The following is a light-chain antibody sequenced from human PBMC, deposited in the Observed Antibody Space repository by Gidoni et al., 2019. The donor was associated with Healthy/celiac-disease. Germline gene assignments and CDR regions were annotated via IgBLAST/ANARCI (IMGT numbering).Light chain of an antibody. Sequence: EIVLTHSPGTLSLSPGERATLSCRASQSVSSSYLAGYQQKPGQAPRLLIYGASSRATGIPDRFSGSGSGTDFTLTISRLEPEDFAVYYCQQYGSSPPNTFGQGTKLEIK. J-gene: IGKJ2*01. V-gene: IGKV3-20*01. CDR3: QQYGSSPPNT. CDR2: GAS. CDR1: QSVSSSY.